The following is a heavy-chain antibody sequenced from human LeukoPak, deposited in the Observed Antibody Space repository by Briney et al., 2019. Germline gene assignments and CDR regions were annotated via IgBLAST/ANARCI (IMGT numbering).Heavy chain of an antibody. CDR3: AGPPQAGPFDY. CDR2: INPDGSDK. D-gene: IGHD6-19*01. V-gene: IGHV3-7*01. Sequence: GGSLRLSCAGSGFIFRDYWLTWVRQAPGKGLQWVANINPDGSDKNYVDSLKGRFTIFRDNAKNLLFLQMNSLRVEDTAVYYCAGPPQAGPFDYWSQGTLVTVSS. CDR1: GFIFRDYW. J-gene: IGHJ4*02.